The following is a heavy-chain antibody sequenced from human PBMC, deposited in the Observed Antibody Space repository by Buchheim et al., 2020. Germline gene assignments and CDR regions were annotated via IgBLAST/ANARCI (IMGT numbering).Heavy chain of an antibody. CDR3: ARGGYYYDSSAPPPPPYYFDY. V-gene: IGHV4-31*03. D-gene: IGHD3-22*01. CDR2: IYYSGST. J-gene: IGHJ4*02. Sequence: QVQLQESDPGLVKPSQTLSLTCTVSGGSISSGGYYWSWIRQHPGKGLEWIGYIYYSGSTYYNPSLKSRVTISVDTSKNQFSLKLSSVTAADTAVYYCARGGYYYDSSAPPPPPYYFDYWGQGTL. CDR1: GGSISSGGYY.